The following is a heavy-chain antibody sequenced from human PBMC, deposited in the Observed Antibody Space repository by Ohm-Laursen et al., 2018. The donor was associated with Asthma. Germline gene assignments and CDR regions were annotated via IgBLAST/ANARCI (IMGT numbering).Heavy chain of an antibody. J-gene: IGHJ4*02. CDR1: GFTFRSYA. Sequence: SLRLSCTASGFTFRSYAMHWVRQAPGKGLEWVAVGGSYYDGGLKYYADSVNGRFTVSRDNSKNTLYLQMNSLRPDDTAVYYCARDVMEWYLPAFDFWGQGTLVTVSS. V-gene: IGHV3-30-3*01. D-gene: IGHD3-3*01. CDR3: ARDVMEWYLPAFDF. CDR2: GGSYYDGGLK.